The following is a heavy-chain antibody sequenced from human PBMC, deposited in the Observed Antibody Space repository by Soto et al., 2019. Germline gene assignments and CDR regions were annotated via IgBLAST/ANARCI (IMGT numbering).Heavy chain of an antibody. Sequence: PXQTLSLTCAISGDSVSSNSAAWNWIRHSPSRGLEWLLRTYYRSKWYNDYAVSVKSRITINPETSKNQFSLQLNSVTPEDTAVYYCAREGYYYDSSGSPNYYYYYYGMDVWGQGTTVTVS. CDR2: TYYRSKWYN. D-gene: IGHD3-22*01. CDR3: AREGYYYDSSGSPNYYYYYYGMDV. V-gene: IGHV6-1*01. J-gene: IGHJ6*02. CDR1: GDSVSSNSAA.